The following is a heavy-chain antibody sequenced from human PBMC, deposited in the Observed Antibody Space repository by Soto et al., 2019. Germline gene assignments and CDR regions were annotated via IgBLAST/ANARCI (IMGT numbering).Heavy chain of an antibody. J-gene: IGHJ4*02. CDR2: IIPILGIA. CDR1: GGTFSSYT. CDR3: ARTRYGDTYYFDY. V-gene: IGHV1-69*02. Sequence: QVLLVQSGAEVRKPGSSVKVSCKASGGTFSSYTISWVRQAPGQGLEWMGRIIPILGIANYAQKFQGRVTITADKSTSTAYMELSSLRSEDTAVYYCARTRYGDTYYFDYWGQGTLVTVSS. D-gene: IGHD4-17*01.